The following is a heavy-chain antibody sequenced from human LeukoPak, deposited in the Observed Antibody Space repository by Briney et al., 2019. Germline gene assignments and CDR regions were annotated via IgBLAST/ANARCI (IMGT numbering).Heavy chain of an antibody. J-gene: IGHJ3*02. CDR3: AKGRQEWWTLDVLDN. V-gene: IGHV3-30*18. Sequence: GGSLRLSCAASGFTFSSYGMHCVRQAPGKGLEWVALISLDGGKKYYADSVKGRFTISRDNSKNTLYLQMNSLTPDDTAVYYCAKGRQEWWTLDVLDNWGQGTMVSVSS. CDR2: ISLDGGKK. CDR1: GFTFSSYG. D-gene: IGHD2-8*01.